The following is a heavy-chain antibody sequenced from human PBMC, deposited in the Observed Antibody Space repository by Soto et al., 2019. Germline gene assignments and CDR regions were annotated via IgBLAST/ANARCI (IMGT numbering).Heavy chain of an antibody. D-gene: IGHD3-16*01. CDR1: GFTFSSYG. CDR3: AKRVAYTSTAAYFDY. Sequence: GGSLRLSCAASGFTFSSYGMSWVRQAPGKGLEWVSSINDSGDTYYGDYVKGRFTISRDNSKNILYLQMNSLSAEDTAVYYCAKRVAYTSTAAYFDYWAQGTLVTVSS. V-gene: IGHV3-23*01. J-gene: IGHJ4*02. CDR2: INDSGDT.